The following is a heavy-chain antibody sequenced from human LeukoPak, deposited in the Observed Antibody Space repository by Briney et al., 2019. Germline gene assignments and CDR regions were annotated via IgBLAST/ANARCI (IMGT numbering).Heavy chain of an antibody. J-gene: IGHJ6*02. V-gene: IGHV3-21*01. Sequence: GGSLRLSCAASGFTFSSYSMNWVRQAPGKGLEWVSPISSSSSYIYYADSVKGRFTISRDNAKNSLYLQMNSLRAEDTAVYYCAREWDIVVVPAAISGMDVWGQGTTVTVSS. CDR3: AREWDIVVVPAAISGMDV. CDR2: ISSSSSYI. CDR1: GFTFSSYS. D-gene: IGHD2-2*02.